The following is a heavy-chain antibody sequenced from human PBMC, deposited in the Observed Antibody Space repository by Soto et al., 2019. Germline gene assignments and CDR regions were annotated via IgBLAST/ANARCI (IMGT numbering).Heavy chain of an antibody. CDR1: GVSVSSYY. CDR2: ISDTGNT. CDR3: ACLIAAAGRTLDY. Sequence: SETLSLTCAVSGVSVSSYYWSWIRQPPGKGLEWMVYISDTGNTNYNPSLKSRVSISAHTSKNEFSLKLTSVTAADTAVYYCACLIAAAGRTLDYWGQGTLVTVSS. V-gene: IGHV4-59*02. J-gene: IGHJ4*02. D-gene: IGHD6-13*01.